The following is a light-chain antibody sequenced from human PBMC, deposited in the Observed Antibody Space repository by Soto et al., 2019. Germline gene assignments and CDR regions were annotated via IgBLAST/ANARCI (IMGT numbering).Light chain of an antibody. Sequence: DIQMTQSPSSLSASVGDRVTITCRASQSISSYLNWYQQKPGKAPKLLIYAASSLQSGVPSRFXGSGSGTDFTLTISSLQPEDFVTYYCQQSYSTSPLTFGGGTKVEIK. CDR3: QQSYSTSPLT. CDR2: AAS. V-gene: IGKV1-39*01. J-gene: IGKJ4*01. CDR1: QSISSY.